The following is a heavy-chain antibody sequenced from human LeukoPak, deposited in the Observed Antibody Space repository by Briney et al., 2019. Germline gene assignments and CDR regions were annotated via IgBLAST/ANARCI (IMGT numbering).Heavy chain of an antibody. D-gene: IGHD5-18*01. J-gene: IGHJ4*02. CDR1: GLTFGSYW. Sequence: GGSLRLSCAASGLTFGSYWMSWVRQAPGKGLEWVANIKQDGSEKYYVDSVKGRFTICRDNAKNSLYLQMNSLRAEDTAVYYCAKRIQSAMATGYWGQGTLVTVSS. V-gene: IGHV3-7*03. CDR3: AKRIQSAMATGY. CDR2: IKQDGSEK.